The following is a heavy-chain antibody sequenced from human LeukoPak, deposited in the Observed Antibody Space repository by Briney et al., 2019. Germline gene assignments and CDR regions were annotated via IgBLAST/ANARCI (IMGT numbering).Heavy chain of an antibody. D-gene: IGHD2-2*01. Sequence: ASVKVSCKASGYTFTSYDINWVRQATGQGLEWMGWMNPNSGNTGYAQKFQGRVTMTRNTSISTAYMELSSLRSEDTAVYYCARVGYCSSTSCSNYYYYGMDVWGQGTTVTVFS. CDR1: GYTFTSYD. CDR2: MNPNSGNT. CDR3: ARVGYCSSTSCSNYYYYGMDV. J-gene: IGHJ6*02. V-gene: IGHV1-8*01.